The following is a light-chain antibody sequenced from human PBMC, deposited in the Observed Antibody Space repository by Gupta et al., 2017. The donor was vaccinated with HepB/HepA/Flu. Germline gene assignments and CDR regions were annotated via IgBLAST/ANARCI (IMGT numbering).Light chain of an antibody. CDR2: YAS. CDR3: QQSSSLPLT. V-gene: IGKV6-21*01. J-gene: IGKJ4*01. Sequence: EIVLTQSPDFQSVTPKEKVTITCRASQSIGSYLHWYQQKPDQSPKLLIKYASQYGSGVPSRFSGSGSGTDFTLTIDSLEVEDAATYYCQQSSSLPLTFGGGTKVEIK. CDR1: QSIGSY.